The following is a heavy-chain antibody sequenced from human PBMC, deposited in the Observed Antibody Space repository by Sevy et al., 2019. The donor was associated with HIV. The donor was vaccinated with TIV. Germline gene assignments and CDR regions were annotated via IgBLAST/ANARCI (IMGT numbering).Heavy chain of an antibody. D-gene: IGHD3-22*01. CDR2: IYSSDRT. CDR3: ARDRVTYYYDSSGYYTSGYGMDV. Sequence: GGSLRLSCAASGFTFGNYWMSWVRQAPGKGLEWVSVIYSSDRTDYADSVNGRFTVSRDNSKNTLYLQMNSLRAEDTAVYYCARDRVTYYYDSSGYYTSGYGMDVWGQGTTVTVSS. V-gene: IGHV3-53*01. CDR1: GFTFGNYW. J-gene: IGHJ6*02.